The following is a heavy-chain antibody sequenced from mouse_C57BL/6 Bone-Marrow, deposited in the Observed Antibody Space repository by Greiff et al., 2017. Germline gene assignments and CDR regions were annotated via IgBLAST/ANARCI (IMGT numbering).Heavy chain of an antibody. CDR3: TRDYGSSWYFDV. D-gene: IGHD1-1*01. CDR1: GFTFSDAW. V-gene: IGHV6-6*01. Sequence: EVKVIESGGGLVQPGGSMKLSCAASGFTFSDAWMDWVRQSPVKGLEWVAEIRTKANNHASYYAVSGKGRFTISRDESKSSVYLQMNSLRAEDTGIYYCTRDYGSSWYFDVWGTGTTVTVSS. J-gene: IGHJ1*03. CDR2: IRTKANNHAS.